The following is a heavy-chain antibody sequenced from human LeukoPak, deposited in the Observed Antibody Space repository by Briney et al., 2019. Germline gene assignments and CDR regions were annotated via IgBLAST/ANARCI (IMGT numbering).Heavy chain of an antibody. CDR2: IYYSGST. J-gene: IGHJ3*02. CDR3: ATPKQDYDFWSGYSDAFDI. V-gene: IGHV4-39*01. CDR1: GGSISSSSYY. Sequence: SETLSLTCTVSGGSISSSSYYWGWIRQPPGEGLEWIGSIYYSGSTYYNPSLKSRVTISVDTSKNQFSLKLSSVTAADTAVYYCATPKQDYDFWSGYSDAFDIWGQGTMVTVSS. D-gene: IGHD3-3*01.